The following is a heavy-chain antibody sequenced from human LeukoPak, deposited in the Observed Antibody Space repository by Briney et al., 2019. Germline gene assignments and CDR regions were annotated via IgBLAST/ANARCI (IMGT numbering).Heavy chain of an antibody. V-gene: IGHV3-48*04. Sequence: GGSLRLSCAASGFTFSSYSMNWVRQAPGKGLEWVSYISSSSSTMSFADSVKGRFTISRDNAENSLYLQMNSLRAEDTAVYYCATQSTRRDAFDIWGQGTMVTVSS. CDR3: ATQSTRRDAFDI. CDR2: ISSSSSTM. CDR1: GFTFSSYS. J-gene: IGHJ3*02. D-gene: IGHD5/OR15-5a*01.